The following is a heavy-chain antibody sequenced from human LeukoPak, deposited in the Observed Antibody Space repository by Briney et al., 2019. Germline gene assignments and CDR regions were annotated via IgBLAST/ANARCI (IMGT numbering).Heavy chain of an antibody. CDR2: IRYNGNNQ. V-gene: IGHV3-30*02. CDR1: GFTFHNYG. Sequence: GGSLRLSCAASGFTFHNYGMHWVRQAPGKGLEWVAFIRYNGNNQYYADSVKGRFTISRDNAKNSLYLQMNSLRAEDTAVYYCARERTVVVTALSKEDYFDYWGQGTLVTVSS. CDR3: ARERTVVVTALSKEDYFDY. D-gene: IGHD2-21*02. J-gene: IGHJ4*02.